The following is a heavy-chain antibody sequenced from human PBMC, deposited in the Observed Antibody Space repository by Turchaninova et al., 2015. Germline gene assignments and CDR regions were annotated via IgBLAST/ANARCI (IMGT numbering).Heavy chain of an antibody. J-gene: IGHJ4*02. V-gene: IGHV1-2*02. Sequence: QVQLVQSGAEVKKPGASVKVSCRASGYTFTGYYVHWVRQAPGLGRAWVGWTNPKSGGPNDEQKCQGRVNMARDTSIHTAYLELIRLRSDDTAVYYCARTNYFGDYVYFDYWGQGTLVTVSS. CDR1: GYTFTGYY. D-gene: IGHD4-17*01. CDR2: TNPKSGGP. CDR3: ARTNYFGDYVYFDY.